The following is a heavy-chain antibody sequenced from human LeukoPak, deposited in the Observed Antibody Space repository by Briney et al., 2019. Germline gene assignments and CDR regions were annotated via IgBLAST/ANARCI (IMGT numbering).Heavy chain of an antibody. CDR3: AATQSIDPYNSAWGFFDL. Sequence: KPSETLSLTCTVSGGSISRSYWSWIRQPPGKGLEWIGYIYYSRSTDYNPSLKSRVTISADASKNQFSLKLSSVTAADTAVYYCAATQSIDPYNSAWGFFDLWGRGTLVTVSS. D-gene: IGHD6-19*01. V-gene: IGHV4-59*08. J-gene: IGHJ2*01. CDR2: IYYSRST. CDR1: GGSISRSY.